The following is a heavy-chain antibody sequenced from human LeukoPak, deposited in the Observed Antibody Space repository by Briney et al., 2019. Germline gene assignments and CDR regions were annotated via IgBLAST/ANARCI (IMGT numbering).Heavy chain of an antibody. CDR2: ISAHNGNT. CDR3: ARDRGYSGYAEYYFDY. D-gene: IGHD5-12*01. V-gene: IGHV1-18*01. Sequence: ASVKVSCKASGYTFTSYGISWVRQAPGQGLEWMGWISAHNGNTKNAQKVQGRVTMTTDTPTRTAYMELRSLRSDDTAVYHCARDRGYSGYAEYYFDYWGQGTLVTVSS. CDR1: GYTFTSYG. J-gene: IGHJ4*02.